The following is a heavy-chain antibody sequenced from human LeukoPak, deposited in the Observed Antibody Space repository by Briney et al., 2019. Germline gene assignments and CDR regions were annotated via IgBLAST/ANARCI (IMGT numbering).Heavy chain of an antibody. D-gene: IGHD5-18*01. CDR2: IYYSGST. CDR1: GGSISSYY. V-gene: IGHV4-59*01. J-gene: IGHJ5*02. Sequence: SETLSLTCTVSGGSISSYYWSWIRQPPGKGLEWIGYIYYSGSTNYNPSLKSRVTISVDTSKNQFSLKLSSVTAADTAVYHCARTRGYSYGYRWFDPWGQGTLVTVSS. CDR3: ARTRGYSYGYRWFDP.